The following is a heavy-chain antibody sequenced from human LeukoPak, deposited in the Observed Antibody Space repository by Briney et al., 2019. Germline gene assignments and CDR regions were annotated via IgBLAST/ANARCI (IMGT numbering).Heavy chain of an antibody. CDR2: ISSSSSTI. V-gene: IGHV3-48*01. CDR3: ARDDGSSWYNFDY. CDR1: GFTFSSYS. J-gene: IGHJ4*02. D-gene: IGHD6-13*01. Sequence: AGGSLRLSCAASGFTFSSYSMNWVRQAPGKGLEWVSYISSSSSTIYYADSVKGRFTISRDNAKNLLYLQMNSLRAEDTAVYYCARDDGSSWYNFDYWGQGTLVTVSS.